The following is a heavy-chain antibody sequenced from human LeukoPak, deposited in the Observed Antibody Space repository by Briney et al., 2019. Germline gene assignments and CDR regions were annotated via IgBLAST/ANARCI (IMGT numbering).Heavy chain of an antibody. V-gene: IGHV1-69*13. J-gene: IGHJ4*02. CDR2: IIPIFGTA. D-gene: IGHD3-3*01. CDR1: GGTFSSYA. Sequence: GASVKVSCKASGGTFSSYAISWVRQAPEQGLEWMGGIIPIFGTANYAQKFQGRVTITADESTSTAYMELSSLRSEDTAVCYCARGHFGVVIIFGYFDYWGQGTPVTVSS. CDR3: ARGHFGVVIIFGYFDY.